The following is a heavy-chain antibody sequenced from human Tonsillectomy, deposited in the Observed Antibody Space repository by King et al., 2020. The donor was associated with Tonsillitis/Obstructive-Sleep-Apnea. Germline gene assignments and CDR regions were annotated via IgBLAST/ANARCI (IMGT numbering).Heavy chain of an antibody. CDR1: GFTFGKYV. J-gene: IGHJ4*02. Sequence: VQLVESGGGLVKPGRSLRLSCAASGFTFGKYVMSWFRQAPGKGLEWVGFIRSKPYVGTTEYAASVKGRFTISRDDSKSIAYLQMNSLKTEDTAVYFCTRDVGELEPSFGYWGQGTLVTVSS. CDR2: IRSKPYVGTT. CDR3: TRDVGELEPSFGY. D-gene: IGHD1-1*01. V-gene: IGHV3-49*05.